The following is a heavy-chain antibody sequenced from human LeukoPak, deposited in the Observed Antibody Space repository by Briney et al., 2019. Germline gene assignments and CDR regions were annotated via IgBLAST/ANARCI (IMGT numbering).Heavy chain of an antibody. V-gene: IGHV3-21*01. CDR1: GFTFSSYS. Sequence: GGSLRLSCAASGFTFSSYSMNGVRQAPGKGLEWVSSISSSSSYIYYADSVKGRFTISRDNAKNSLYLQMNSLRAEDTAVYYCALLWFEELFDGMDVWGQGTTVTVSS. J-gene: IGHJ6*02. CDR3: ALLWFEELFDGMDV. CDR2: ISSSSSYI. D-gene: IGHD3-10*01.